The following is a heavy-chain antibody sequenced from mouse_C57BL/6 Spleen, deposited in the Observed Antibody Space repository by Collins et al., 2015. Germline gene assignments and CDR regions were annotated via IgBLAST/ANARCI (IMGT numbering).Heavy chain of an antibody. CDR1: GYSITSGYY. Sequence: DVQLQESGPGLVKPSQSLPLPCSVTGYSITSGYYWNWIRQFPGNKLEWMGYINHDGSNDCNPSLKNRISISRDTSKNQFFLKLNSVTTEDTATYYCARGMTTTAMDYWGQGTSVTVSS. D-gene: IGHD2-4*01. CDR2: INHDGSN. J-gene: IGHJ4*01. CDR3: ARGMTTTAMDY. V-gene: IGHV3-6*02.